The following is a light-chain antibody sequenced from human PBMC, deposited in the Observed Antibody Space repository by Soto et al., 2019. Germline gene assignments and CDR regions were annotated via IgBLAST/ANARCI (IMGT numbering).Light chain of an antibody. V-gene: IGLV4-69*01. CDR1: SGHSSYA. CDR3: QTWGTGIPWV. J-gene: IGLJ3*02. Sequence: QSVLTQSPSASASLGASVKLTCTLSSGHSSYAIAWHQQQPEKGPRYLMKLNSDGSHSKGDGIPDRFSGSSSGAERYITISSFQSEDEADYYCQTWGTGIPWVFGGGTQLTVL. CDR2: LNSDGSH.